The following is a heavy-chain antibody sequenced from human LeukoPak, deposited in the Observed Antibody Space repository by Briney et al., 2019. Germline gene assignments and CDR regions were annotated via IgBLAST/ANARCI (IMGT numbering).Heavy chain of an antibody. V-gene: IGHV3-7*02. Sequence: PGGSLRLSCGASGFTFSSYWMSWVRQAPGKGLEWVANIRQDESEKKYVDSVKGRFTISRDNSKNTLYLQMNSLRAEDTAVYYCAKCPSGVLRYFAPIDYWGQGTLVTVSS. D-gene: IGHD3-9*01. CDR2: IRQDESEK. CDR3: AKCPSGVLRYFAPIDY. CDR1: GFTFSSYW. J-gene: IGHJ4*02.